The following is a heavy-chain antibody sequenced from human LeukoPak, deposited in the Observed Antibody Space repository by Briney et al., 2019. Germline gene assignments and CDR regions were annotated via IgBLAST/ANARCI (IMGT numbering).Heavy chain of an antibody. CDR2: ISAYNGNT. CDR3: ARSGITWSGEYYYYYYMDV. CDR1: GYTFTSYG. D-gene: IGHD1-14*01. J-gene: IGHJ6*03. Sequence: ASVKVSCKASGYTFTSYGISWVRQAPGQGLEWMGWISAYNGNTNYAQKLQGRVTMTTDTSTSTAYMELRSLRSDDTAVYYWARSGITWSGEYYYYYYMDVWGKGTTVTVSS. V-gene: IGHV1-18*01.